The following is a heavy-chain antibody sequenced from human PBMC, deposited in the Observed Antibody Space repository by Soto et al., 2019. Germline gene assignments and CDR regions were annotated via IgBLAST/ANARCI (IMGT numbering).Heavy chain of an antibody. V-gene: IGHV1-18*01. D-gene: IGHD3-10*01. CDR1: GYTFTSYG. Sequence: ASVKVSCKASGYTFTSYGISWVRQAPGQGLEWMGWISAYNGNTNYAQRLQGRVTMTTDTSTSTAYMELRSLRSDDTAVYYCARVTTMVRAVIIKDYYYYGMDVWG. CDR3: ARVTTMVRAVIIKDYYYYGMDV. J-gene: IGHJ6*02. CDR2: ISAYNGNT.